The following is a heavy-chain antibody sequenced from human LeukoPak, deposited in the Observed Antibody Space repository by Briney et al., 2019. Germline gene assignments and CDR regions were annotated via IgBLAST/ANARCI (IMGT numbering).Heavy chain of an antibody. Sequence: SCKASGGTFSSYAMSWVRQAPGKGLEWVSGISGSGGSTDYADSVKGRFTISRDNSKNTLYLQMNSLRAEDTAVYYCAKVGSSDYWGQGTLVTVSS. CDR3: AKVGSSDY. J-gene: IGHJ4*02. V-gene: IGHV3-23*01. CDR1: GGTFSSYA. CDR2: ISGSGGST.